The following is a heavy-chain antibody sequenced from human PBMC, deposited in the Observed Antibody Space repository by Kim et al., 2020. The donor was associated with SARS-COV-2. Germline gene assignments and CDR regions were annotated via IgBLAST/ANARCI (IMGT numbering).Heavy chain of an antibody. D-gene: IGHD3-16*01. V-gene: IGHV1-3*01. CDR2: GNGNT. J-gene: IGHJ4*02. CDR3: LGGFYFDY. Sequence: GNGNTIYSQKVQGRVTFTTDTSARTAYMELSFLRSEDSAVYYCLGGFYFDYWGQGTLVTVSS.